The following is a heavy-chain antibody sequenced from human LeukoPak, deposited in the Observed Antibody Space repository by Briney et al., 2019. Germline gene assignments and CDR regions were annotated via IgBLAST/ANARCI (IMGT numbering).Heavy chain of an antibody. CDR3: ARDYFDSSGYHLDY. D-gene: IGHD3-22*01. CDR1: GGSISIGSYY. Sequence: SGTLSLTCTVSGGSISIGSYYWSWIRQPAGKAPEWIGRIYASGSTNYNPSLKSRVTISVDTSKNQFSLKLSSVTAADTAIYYCARDYFDSSGYHLDYWGQGALVTVSS. V-gene: IGHV4-61*02. CDR2: IYASGST. J-gene: IGHJ4*02.